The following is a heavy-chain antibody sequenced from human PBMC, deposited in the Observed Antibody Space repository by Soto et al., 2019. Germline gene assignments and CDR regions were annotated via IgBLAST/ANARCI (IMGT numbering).Heavy chain of an antibody. CDR1: DDSINSDKYY. CDR3: ARRHDYGDYTHDY. CDR2: IYYRGNA. Sequence: PSETLSLTCSVSDDSINSDKYYWGWIRQPPGKGLEWIGSIYYRGNANYNPSLQTRVTISLDKSKSQFSLKLSSVTAADTAVYYCARRHDYGDYTHDYWGQGTLVTVSS. D-gene: IGHD4-17*01. V-gene: IGHV4-39*07. J-gene: IGHJ4*02.